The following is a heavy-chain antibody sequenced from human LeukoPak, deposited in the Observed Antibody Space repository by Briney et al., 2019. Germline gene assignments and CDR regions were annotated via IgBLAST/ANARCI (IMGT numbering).Heavy chain of an antibody. CDR3: ARDWEYCSSTSCYEIDY. V-gene: IGHV3-53*01. J-gene: IGHJ4*02. D-gene: IGHD2-2*01. CDR2: IYSGGST. Sequence: GGSLRLSCAVSGFTVSSNYMSWVRQAPGKGLEWVSVIYSGGSTYHADSVKGRFTISRDNSKNTLDLQMNSLRAEDTAVYYCARDWEYCSSTSCYEIDYWGQGTLVTVSS. CDR1: GFTVSSNY.